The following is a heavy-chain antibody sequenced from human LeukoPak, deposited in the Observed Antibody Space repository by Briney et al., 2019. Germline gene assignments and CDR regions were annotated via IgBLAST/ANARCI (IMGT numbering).Heavy chain of an antibody. V-gene: IGHV3-30*18. Sequence: GGSLRLSCAASGFTFGTYGMHWVRQAPGKGLEWVAVISYDGSNKYYPDSVKGGFIISRDNSKNTLYLQMNSLRTEDTAVYYCAKEMIVGVAGNPDYWGQGTLVTVSS. CDR2: ISYDGSNK. CDR1: GFTFGTYG. J-gene: IGHJ4*02. CDR3: AKEMIVGVAGNPDY. D-gene: IGHD6-19*01.